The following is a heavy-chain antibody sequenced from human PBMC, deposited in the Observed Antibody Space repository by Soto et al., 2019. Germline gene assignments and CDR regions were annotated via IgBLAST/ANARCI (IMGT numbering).Heavy chain of an antibody. D-gene: IGHD3-22*01. J-gene: IGHJ3*02. CDR2: INPNSGGT. CDR1: GYTFTGYY. V-gene: IGHV1-2*02. CDR3: ARETSDYYDSSGAFDI. Sequence: GASVKASCKASGYTFTGYYMHWVRQAPGQGLEWMGWINPNSGGTNYAQKFQGRVTMTRDTSISTAYMELSRLRSDDTAVYYCARETSDYYDSSGAFDIWGQGTMVTVSS.